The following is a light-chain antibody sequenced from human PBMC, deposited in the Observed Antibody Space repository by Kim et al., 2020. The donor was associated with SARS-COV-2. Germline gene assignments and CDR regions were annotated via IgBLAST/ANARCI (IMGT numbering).Light chain of an antibody. V-gene: IGKV3-15*01. Sequence: SPCERATLACRASQSANSNLAWYQQKQGQAPRLIIYGASTRATDIPARFSGSGSGTDFTLTISCLQSEDFAVYYCQQYDKWPLTFGGGTKVDIK. CDR2: GAS. CDR1: QSANSN. CDR3: QQYDKWPLT. J-gene: IGKJ4*01.